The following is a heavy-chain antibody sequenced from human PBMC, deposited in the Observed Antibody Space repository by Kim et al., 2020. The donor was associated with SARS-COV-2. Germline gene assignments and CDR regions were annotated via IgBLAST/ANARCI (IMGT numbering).Heavy chain of an antibody. Sequence: GGSLRLSCVTSGFTFSDYALSWVRQAPGKGLEWVSAISGGGRTTYSADSVKGRFTLSRDTSKNTVYLQMNSLRAEDTAMYYCARFDDSNGYYQYYFDYWGQGTLVTVSS. V-gene: IGHV3-23*01. D-gene: IGHD3-22*01. CDR2: ISGGGRTT. CDR1: GFTFSDYA. CDR3: ARFDDSNGYYQYYFDY. J-gene: IGHJ4*02.